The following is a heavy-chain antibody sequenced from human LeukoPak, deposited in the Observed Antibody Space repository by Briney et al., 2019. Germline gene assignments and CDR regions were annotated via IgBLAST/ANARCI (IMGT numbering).Heavy chain of an antibody. J-gene: IGHJ4*02. V-gene: IGHV4-4*07. D-gene: IGHD6-13*01. Sequence: SETLSLTCTVSGVSISSFYWSWIRQTAGKGLECVGRIYVGGRTNYNPSLKSRLTMSLDTSKNQFSLKLRSVTAADTAVYYCARDLGAIAETGRFDYWGQGTLVTVSS. CDR2: IYVGGRT. CDR3: ARDLGAIAETGRFDY. CDR1: GVSISSFY.